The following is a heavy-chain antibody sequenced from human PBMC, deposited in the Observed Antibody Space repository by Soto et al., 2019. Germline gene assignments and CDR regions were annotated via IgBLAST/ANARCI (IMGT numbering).Heavy chain of an antibody. V-gene: IGHV1-2*02. Sequence: ASVKVSCKASGYTFTGYYMHWVRQAPGQGLEWMGWINPNSGGTNYAQKFQGRVTMTRDTSISTAYMELSRLGSDDTAVYYCARVGDGYNGDLSFDYWGQGTLVTVSS. D-gene: IGHD5-12*01. J-gene: IGHJ4*02. CDR2: INPNSGGT. CDR1: GYTFTGYY. CDR3: ARVGDGYNGDLSFDY.